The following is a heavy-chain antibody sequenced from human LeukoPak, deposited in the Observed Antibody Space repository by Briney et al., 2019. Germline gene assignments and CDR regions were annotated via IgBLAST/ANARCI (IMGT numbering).Heavy chain of an antibody. CDR1: GFTFSSYW. Sequence: TGGSLRLSCAASGFTFSSYWMHWVRQAPGKGLVWVSRLNGDGTTTDYVDSVKGRFTISRDNAKNTLYLQLNSLRAEDTAVYYCARRYCRGGSCYADYWGQGTLVTVCS. D-gene: IGHD2-15*01. V-gene: IGHV3-74*01. J-gene: IGHJ4*02. CDR2: LNGDGTTT. CDR3: ARRYCRGGSCYADY.